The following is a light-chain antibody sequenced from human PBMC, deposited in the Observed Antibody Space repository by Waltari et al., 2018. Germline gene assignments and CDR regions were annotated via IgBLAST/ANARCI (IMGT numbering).Light chain of an antibody. CDR1: QDITSY. V-gene: IGKV1-33*01. CDR3: QQYDNLPGT. Sequence: DIQMTQSPSSLSASAGDRVTITCQASQDITSYLNWYRQKPGKAPQLLIYDAPNLETGVPSRFSGSGSGTDFTFTISSLQPEDVATYYCQQYDNLPGTFGGGTKVEIK. J-gene: IGKJ4*01. CDR2: DAP.